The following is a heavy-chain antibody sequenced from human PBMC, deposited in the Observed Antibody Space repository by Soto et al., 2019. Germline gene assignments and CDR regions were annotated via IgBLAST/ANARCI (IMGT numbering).Heavy chain of an antibody. J-gene: IGHJ6*02. CDR3: ARHGPRVYYDNSDYYYYGMDV. CDR2: VYPGGSDT. D-gene: IGHD3-22*01. CDR1: GYSFTIYL. V-gene: IGHV5-51*01. Sequence: GESLKISCKGFGYSFTIYLIGSVRQMPGKGLEWMGIVYPGGSDTRYSPSFQGQVTISGDKSISTAYLQWSSLKASDTAMYYCARHGPRVYYDNSDYYYYGMDVWGQGTTVPVSS.